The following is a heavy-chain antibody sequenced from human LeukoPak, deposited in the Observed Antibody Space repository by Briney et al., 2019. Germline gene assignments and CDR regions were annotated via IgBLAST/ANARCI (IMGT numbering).Heavy chain of an antibody. CDR2: IQQDGSEK. CDR1: GFTFSSYW. J-gene: IGHJ4*02. D-gene: IGHD1/OR15-1a*01. Sequence: RGSLRHSFAASGFTFSSYWLSWVRQPPGKGLEWVANIQQDGSEKNYVDSVKGRFTISRDNGKNSLYLQMNSLRAEDTAVYYCARPHLDQCDLFDYWGQGTVCTVSS. CDR3: ARPHLDQCDLFDY. V-gene: IGHV3-7*01.